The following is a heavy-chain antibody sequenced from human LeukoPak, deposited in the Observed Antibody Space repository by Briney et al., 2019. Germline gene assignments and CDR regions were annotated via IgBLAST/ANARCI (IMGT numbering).Heavy chain of an antibody. D-gene: IGHD2-15*01. V-gene: IGHV3-23*01. J-gene: IGHJ4*02. Sequence: QPGGSLRLSCAASGFTFTNYAMTWVRQAPGKVLDWVAATVGIGPDTYHADSVTGRFTISRDNSKNILYLQMHSLRVQDTAVYYCTNASAARCIGVFCYPFDHWGQGTLVTVSS. CDR2: TVGIGPDT. CDR1: GFTFTNYA. CDR3: TNASAARCIGVFCYPFDH.